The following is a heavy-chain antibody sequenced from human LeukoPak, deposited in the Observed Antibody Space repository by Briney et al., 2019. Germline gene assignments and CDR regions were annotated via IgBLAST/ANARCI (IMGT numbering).Heavy chain of an antibody. CDR3: ARVRTNGYGYEDS. D-gene: IGHD5-18*01. J-gene: IGHJ4*02. Sequence: GGPLRLPCAASGLTFGAFGMNWVRQARGKGREWISHIMSSSVSIYYADSVKGRFTISRDNAKSSLYLQMNSLRDDDTAVYYCARVRTNGYGYEDSWGQGTRVTVSS. CDR2: IMSSSVSI. CDR1: GLTFGAFG. V-gene: IGHV3-48*02.